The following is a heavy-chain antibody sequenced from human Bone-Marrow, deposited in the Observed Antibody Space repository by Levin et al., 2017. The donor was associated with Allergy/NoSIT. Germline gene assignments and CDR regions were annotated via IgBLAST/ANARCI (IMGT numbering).Heavy chain of an antibody. V-gene: IGHV3-21*01. CDR1: GLTFTSHS. CDR3: ATRSLYYDSTGYLIY. D-gene: IGHD3-22*01. J-gene: IGHJ4*02. Sequence: GESLKISCEASGLTFTSHSMSWVRQAPGKGLEWVSLTSSSSNYIYYADSVEGRFTISRDNARNSLYLQMNSLRDEDTAVYYCATRSLYYDSTGYLIYWGQGILVTVSA. CDR2: TSSSSNYI.